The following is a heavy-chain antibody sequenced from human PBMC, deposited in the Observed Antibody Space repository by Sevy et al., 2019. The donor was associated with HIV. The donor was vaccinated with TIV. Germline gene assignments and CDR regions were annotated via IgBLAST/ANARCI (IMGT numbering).Heavy chain of an antibody. CDR3: ARGTSYYYDSSGSYFDY. Sequence: GGYLRLSCAASGFTFSSYSMNWVRQAPGKGLEWVSYISSSSSTIYYTDTVKGRFTISRDNAKNSLYLQMNSLRAEDTAVYYCARGTSYYYDSSGSYFDYWGQGTLVTVSS. D-gene: IGHD3-22*01. CDR2: ISSSSSTI. V-gene: IGHV3-48*01. CDR1: GFTFSSYS. J-gene: IGHJ4*02.